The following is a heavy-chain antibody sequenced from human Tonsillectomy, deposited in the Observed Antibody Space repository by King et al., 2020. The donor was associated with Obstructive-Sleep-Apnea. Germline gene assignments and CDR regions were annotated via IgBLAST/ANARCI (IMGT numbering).Heavy chain of an antibody. J-gene: IGHJ6*02. CDR3: ARLLNYYGSGTHYYFGMDV. V-gene: IGHV5-10-1*03. CDR1: GYSFTNYW. Sequence: QLVQSGAEVKKPGESLRISCKDFGYSFTNYWIYWVRQMPGKGLEWMGRIDPSDSYTSYSPSFQGHVTISADKSISTAYLHWSSLKASDTAIYYCARLLNYYGSGTHYYFGMDVWGQGTTVIVSS. CDR2: IDPSDSYT. D-gene: IGHD3-10*01.